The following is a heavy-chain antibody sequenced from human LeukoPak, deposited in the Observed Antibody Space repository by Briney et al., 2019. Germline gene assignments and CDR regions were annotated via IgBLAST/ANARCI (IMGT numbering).Heavy chain of an antibody. J-gene: IGHJ6*03. CDR3: ARAKLGGDYYYLDV. D-gene: IGHD7-27*01. V-gene: IGHV4-38-2*02. CDR2: VSRTGVT. CDR1: GYSISSGYQ. Sequence: SETLSFTCSVSGYSISSGYQWDWIRQPPGKGLEWIGTVSRTGVTYYSPSLESRVSISVDTSKNQFSLKLRSLTAADTAVYYCARAKLGGDYYYLDVWGKGTTVTVSS.